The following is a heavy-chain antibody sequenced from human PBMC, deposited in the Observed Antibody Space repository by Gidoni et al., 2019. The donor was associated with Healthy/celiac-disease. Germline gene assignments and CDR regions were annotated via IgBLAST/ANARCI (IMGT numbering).Heavy chain of an antibody. V-gene: IGHV3-7*03. CDR2: IKQDGSEK. CDR1: GFTFSSYW. J-gene: IGHJ4*02. D-gene: IGHD4-17*01. Sequence: EVQLVESGGGLVQPGGSLRLSCAASGFTFSSYWMSWVRQAPGKGLEWVANIKQDGSEKYYVDSVKGRFTISRDNAKNSLYLQMNSLRAEDTAVYYCARGGDDYGDYFAGGYWGQGTLVTVSS. CDR3: ARGGDDYGDYFAGGY.